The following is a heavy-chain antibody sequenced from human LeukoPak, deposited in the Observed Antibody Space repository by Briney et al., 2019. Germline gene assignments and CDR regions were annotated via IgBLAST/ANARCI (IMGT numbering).Heavy chain of an antibody. Sequence: GRSLRLSCAASGFSFSSYAIHWVRQAPGKGLEWVAAISYDGSKKYYADSVKGRFTISRDNSKNTLYLQMDSLRSEDTAVYYCARPQACYFDYWGQGTLVTVSS. J-gene: IGHJ4*02. CDR2: ISYDGSKK. CDR1: GFSFSSYA. CDR3: ARPQACYFDY. V-gene: IGHV3-30*01.